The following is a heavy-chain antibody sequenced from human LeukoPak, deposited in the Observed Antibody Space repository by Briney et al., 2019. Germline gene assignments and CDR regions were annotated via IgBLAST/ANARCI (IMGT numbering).Heavy chain of an antibody. CDR1: GGSITGYY. CDR2: IHYTGAT. Sequence: TPPETLSLTCAVYGGSITGYYWSWIRQPPGKGLEWVGEIHYTGATSYNPSLKSRATISIDTSKNQVSLKLSSVTAADTAVYYCARGNILSGYCFDFWGQGALVTVSS. V-gene: IGHV4-34*01. J-gene: IGHJ4*02. D-gene: IGHD3-9*01. CDR3: ARGNILSGYCFDF.